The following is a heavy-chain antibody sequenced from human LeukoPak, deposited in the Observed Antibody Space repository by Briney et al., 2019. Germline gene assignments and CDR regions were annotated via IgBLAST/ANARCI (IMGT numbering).Heavy chain of an antibody. CDR1: GFTFSSYW. CDR3: ARDRGSYFVPDAFDI. D-gene: IGHD1-26*01. V-gene: IGHV3-7*01. CDR2: IKQDGSEK. Sequence: GGSLRLSCAASGFTFSSYWMSWVRQAPGKGLEWVANIKQDGSEKYYVDSVKGRLTISRDNAKNSLYLQMNSLRAEDTAVYYCARDRGSYFVPDAFDIWGQGTMVTVSS. J-gene: IGHJ3*02.